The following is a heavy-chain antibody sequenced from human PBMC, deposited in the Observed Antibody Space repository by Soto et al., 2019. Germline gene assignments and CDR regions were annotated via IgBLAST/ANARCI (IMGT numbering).Heavy chain of an antibody. CDR3: ARTSAAGTYYYGMYF. CDR1: GYSFPSYW. J-gene: IGHJ6*02. D-gene: IGHD6-13*01. CDR2: IYPGDSDT. V-gene: IGHV5-51*01. Sequence: PGESLKISCKGSGYSFPSYWIGWVRQMPGKGLEWMGIIYPGDSDTRYSPSFQGQVTISADKSISTAYLQWSSLKASDTAMYYCARTSAAGTYYYGMYFWGQGTTVTVSS.